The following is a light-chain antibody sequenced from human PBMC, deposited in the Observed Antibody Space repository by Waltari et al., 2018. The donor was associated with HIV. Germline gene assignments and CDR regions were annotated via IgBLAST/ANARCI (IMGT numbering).Light chain of an antibody. CDR1: QSVLYSSNNRNY. Sequence: DIVMTQSPDSLAVSLGERATFTCKSSQSVLYSSNNRNYLAWYQQKPGQPPKLLIYWASTRESGVPDRFSGSGSGTDFSLTISSLQAEDVAVYYCQQYYSTPPYTFGQGTKLEMK. V-gene: IGKV4-1*01. CDR3: QQYYSTPPYT. CDR2: WAS. J-gene: IGKJ2*01.